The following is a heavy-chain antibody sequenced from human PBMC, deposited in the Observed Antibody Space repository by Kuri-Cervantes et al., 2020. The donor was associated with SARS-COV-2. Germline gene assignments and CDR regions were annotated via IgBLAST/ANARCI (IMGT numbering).Heavy chain of an antibody. D-gene: IGHD2-15*01. CDR3: ARAFVVVVAAWRTGMDV. CDR1: GFTFSSYA. J-gene: IGHJ6*02. Sequence: GGSLRLSCAASGFTFSSYAMHWVRQAPGKGLEWVAVISYDGSNKYYADSVKGRFTIPRDNSKNTLYLQMNSLRAEDTAVYHCARAFVVVVAAWRTGMDVWGQGTTVTVSS. V-gene: IGHV3-30-3*01. CDR2: ISYDGSNK.